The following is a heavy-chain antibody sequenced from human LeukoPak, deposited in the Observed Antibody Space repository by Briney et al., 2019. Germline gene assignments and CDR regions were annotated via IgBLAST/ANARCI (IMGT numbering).Heavy chain of an antibody. CDR3: ARGPDYGDYGGFDY. V-gene: IGHV4-31*03. CDR2: IYYSGST. J-gene: IGHJ4*02. D-gene: IGHD4-17*01. CDR1: GGSISSGGYY. Sequence: SETPSLTCTVSGGSISSGGYYWSWIRQHPGKGLEWIGYIYYSGSTYYNPSLKSRVTISVDTSKNQFSLKLSSVTAADTAVYYCARGPDYGDYGGFDYWGQGTLVTVSS.